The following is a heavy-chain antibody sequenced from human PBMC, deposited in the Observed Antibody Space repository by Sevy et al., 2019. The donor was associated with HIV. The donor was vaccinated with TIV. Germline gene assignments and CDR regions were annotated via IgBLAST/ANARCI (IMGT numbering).Heavy chain of an antibody. CDR1: GFTFSSYS. D-gene: IGHD2-2*01. Sequence: GGSLRLSCAASGFTFSSYSMNWVRQAPGKGLEWVSYISSSSSTIYYADSVKGRFTISRDNAKNSLYLQMNSLRAEDTAVYYCARGAKDIVVVPAATVYYDYGMDVWGQGTTVTVSS. CDR2: ISSSSSTI. CDR3: ARGAKDIVVVPAATVYYDYGMDV. V-gene: IGHV3-48*01. J-gene: IGHJ6*02.